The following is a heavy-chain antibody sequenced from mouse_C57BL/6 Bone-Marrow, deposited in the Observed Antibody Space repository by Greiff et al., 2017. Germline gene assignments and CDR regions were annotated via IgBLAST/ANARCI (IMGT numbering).Heavy chain of an antibody. V-gene: IGHV14-4*01. D-gene: IGHD1-1*01. Sequence: VQLQQSGAELVRPGASVKLSCTASGFNIKDDYMHWVKQRPEQGLEWIGWIDPENGDTESASKFQGKATITADTSSNTAYLQLSSLTSEDTAVYYCTTCYGSSYWYFDVWGTGTTVTGSS. CDR1: GFNIKDDY. CDR3: TTCYGSSYWYFDV. CDR2: IDPENGDT. J-gene: IGHJ1*03.